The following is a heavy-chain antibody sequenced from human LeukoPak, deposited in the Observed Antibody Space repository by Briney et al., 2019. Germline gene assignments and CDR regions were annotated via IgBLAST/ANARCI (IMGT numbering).Heavy chain of an antibody. Sequence: SETLSLTCTVSGDSISSYYWTWIRQPPGKGLEWIGYIYYSGSTNYNPSLKSRVTISVDTSKNQFSLKLNSVTAADTAVYYCAKEGGYGDQYYFDFWGQEPWSPSPQ. J-gene: IGHJ4*01. CDR1: GDSISSYY. D-gene: IGHD4-17*01. V-gene: IGHV4-59*01. CDR3: AKEGGYGDQYYFDF. CDR2: IYYSGST.